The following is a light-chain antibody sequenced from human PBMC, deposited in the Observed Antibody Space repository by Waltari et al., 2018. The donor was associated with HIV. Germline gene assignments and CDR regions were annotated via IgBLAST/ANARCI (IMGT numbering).Light chain of an antibody. CDR2: LNN. J-gene: IGLJ2*01. Sequence: QSVLTQPPSAPGTPGQRVTNPCSGSSFNIGSITVNGYQQTPGTAPILRIYLNNQRPSGVPYRFSGAKSGASASLAISGLHAEDEADYYCAAWGDSLNGVVFGGGTKLTVL. CDR1: SFNIGSIT. CDR3: AAWGDSLNGVV. V-gene: IGLV1-44*01.